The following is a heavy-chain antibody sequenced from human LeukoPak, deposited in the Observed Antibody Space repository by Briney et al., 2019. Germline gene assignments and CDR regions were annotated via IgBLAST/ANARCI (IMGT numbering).Heavy chain of an antibody. V-gene: IGHV3-23*01. CDR1: GFTFSTYA. D-gene: IGHD5-12*01. J-gene: IGHJ4*02. CDR3: AKDSSPRAPYSGHGGYYFDF. CDR2: ISGSGGDT. Sequence: TGGSLRLSCAASGFTFSTYAMNWVRQAPGRGLEWVSAISGSGGDTYYAGSVKGRFTISRDNSKNTLYLQMNSLRAEDTVVYYCAKDSSPRAPYSGHGGYYFDFWGQGTLVTVSS.